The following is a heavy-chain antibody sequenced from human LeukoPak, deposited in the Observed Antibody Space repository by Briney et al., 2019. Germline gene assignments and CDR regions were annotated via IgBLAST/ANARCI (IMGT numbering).Heavy chain of an antibody. CDR3: ARAVMGIAAAGTSLGAFDI. Sequence: GGSLRLSCAASGFTFSSYSMNWVRQAPGKGLEWVSSISSSSSYIYYADSVKGRFTISRDNAKNSLYLQMNSLRAEDTAVYYCARAVMGIAAAGTSLGAFDIWGQGTMVTVSS. J-gene: IGHJ3*02. V-gene: IGHV3-21*01. CDR2: ISSSSSYI. CDR1: GFTFSSYS. D-gene: IGHD6-13*01.